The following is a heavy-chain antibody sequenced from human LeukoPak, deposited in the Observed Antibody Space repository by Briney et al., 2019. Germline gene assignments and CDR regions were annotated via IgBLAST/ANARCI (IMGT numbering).Heavy chain of an antibody. Sequence: GGSLRLSCAASGFTVNSSYMNWVRQAPGKGLEWVSVVYSDDTTYYADSVKGRFTISRDNSKNTLYLQMNNLRAEDTAVYYCARGGGYYAIDYWGQGTLVTVSS. CDR2: VYSDDTT. V-gene: IGHV3-53*01. D-gene: IGHD1-26*01. CDR3: ARGGGYYAIDY. J-gene: IGHJ4*02. CDR1: GFTVNSSY.